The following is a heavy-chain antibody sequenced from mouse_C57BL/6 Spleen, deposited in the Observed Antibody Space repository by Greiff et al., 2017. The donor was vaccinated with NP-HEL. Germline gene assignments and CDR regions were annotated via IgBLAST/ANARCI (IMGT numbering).Heavy chain of an antibody. CDR3: ARPIYGYDGDYYAMDY. CDR2: IHPNSGST. V-gene: IGHV1-64*01. D-gene: IGHD2-2*01. Sequence: VQLQQPGAELVKPGASVKLSCKASSYTFTSYWMHWVKQRPGQGLEWIGMIHPNSGSTNYNEKFKSKATLTVDKSSSTAYMQLSSLTSEDSAVYYCARPIYGYDGDYYAMDYWGQGTSVTVSS. CDR1: SYTFTSYW. J-gene: IGHJ4*01.